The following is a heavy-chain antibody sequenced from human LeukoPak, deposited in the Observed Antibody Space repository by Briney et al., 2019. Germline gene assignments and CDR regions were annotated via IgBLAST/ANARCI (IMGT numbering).Heavy chain of an antibody. D-gene: IGHD3-22*01. CDR1: GFTFSNAW. CDR3: AQGGYYDSSGYLDY. CDR2: ISYDGSKK. V-gene: IGHV3-30*18. J-gene: IGHJ4*02. Sequence: GGSLRLSCAASGFTFSNAWMSWVRQAPGEGLEWVAVISYDGSKKYYADSVRGRFTISRDNSKNTLYLQMNSLRGDDTAVYYCAQGGYYDSSGYLDYWGQGTLVTVSS.